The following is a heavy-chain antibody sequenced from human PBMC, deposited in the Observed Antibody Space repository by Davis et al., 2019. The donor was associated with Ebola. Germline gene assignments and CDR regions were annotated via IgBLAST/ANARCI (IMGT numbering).Heavy chain of an antibody. CDR2: IDSSASTT. D-gene: IGHD2-2*02. Sequence: GESLKISCAASEFTFSSYEMTWVRQAPGKGLEWVSYIDSSASTTYYADSVKGRFTISRDNAKNSLYLQMNSLRAEDTAVYYCARGRLELYCSSTSCYNPTFDYWGQGTLVTVSS. V-gene: IGHV3-48*03. CDR3: ARGRLELYCSSTSCYNPTFDY. CDR1: EFTFSSYE. J-gene: IGHJ4*02.